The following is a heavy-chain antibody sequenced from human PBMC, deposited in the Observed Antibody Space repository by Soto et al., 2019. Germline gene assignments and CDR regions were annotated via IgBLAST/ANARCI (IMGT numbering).Heavy chain of an antibody. CDR3: AAADGYYDAMQHDYYYYGMDV. V-gene: IGHV1-58*01. J-gene: IGHJ6*02. CDR1: GFTFTSSA. D-gene: IGHD3-22*01. Sequence: SVKVSCKASGFTFTSSAVQWVRQARGQRLEWIGWIVVGSGNTNYAQKFQERVTITRDMSTSTAYMELSSLRSEDTAVYYFAAADGYYDAMQHDYYYYGMDVWGQGTTVTVSS. CDR2: IVVGSGNT.